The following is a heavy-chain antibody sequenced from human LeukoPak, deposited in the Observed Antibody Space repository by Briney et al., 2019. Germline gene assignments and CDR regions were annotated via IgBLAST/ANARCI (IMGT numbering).Heavy chain of an antibody. CDR3: ARSRGYCTNGVCRRYWYFDL. D-gene: IGHD2-8*01. CDR1: GYTFTGYY. Sequence: GASVKVSCKASGYTFTGYYMHWVRQAPGQGLEWMGWISPNSGGTNYAQKFQGRVTMTRDTSISTAYMELSRLRSDDTAVYYCARSRGYCTNGVCRRYWYFDLWGRGTLVTVSS. V-gene: IGHV1-2*02. J-gene: IGHJ2*01. CDR2: ISPNSGGT.